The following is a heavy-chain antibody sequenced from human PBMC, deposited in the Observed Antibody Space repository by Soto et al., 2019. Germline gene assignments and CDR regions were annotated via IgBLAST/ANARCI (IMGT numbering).Heavy chain of an antibody. J-gene: IGHJ5*02. CDR3: ARGPILVLMVYAILGWFDP. Sequence: GGSLRLSCAASGFTFSDYYMSWIRQAPGKGLEWVSYISSSSSYTNYADSVKGRFTISRDNAKNSLYLQMNSLRAEDTAVYYCARGPILVLMVYAILGWFDPWGQGTLVTVSS. CDR2: ISSSSSYT. CDR1: GFTFSDYY. V-gene: IGHV3-11*06. D-gene: IGHD2-8*01.